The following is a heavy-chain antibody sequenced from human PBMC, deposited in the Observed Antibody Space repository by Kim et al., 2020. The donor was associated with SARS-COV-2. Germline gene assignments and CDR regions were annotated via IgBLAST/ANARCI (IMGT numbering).Heavy chain of an antibody. Sequence: ASVKVSCEASGYTFTTYDINWVRQATGQGLEWVGSMNPNSGSTDYAQTLQGRVTLTRDTSKSTAYMELSSLRYEDTAVYYCSRGDYWGQGSLVTVSS. V-gene: IGHV1-8*01. J-gene: IGHJ4*02. CDR1: GYTFTTYD. CDR3: SRGDY. CDR2: MNPNSGST.